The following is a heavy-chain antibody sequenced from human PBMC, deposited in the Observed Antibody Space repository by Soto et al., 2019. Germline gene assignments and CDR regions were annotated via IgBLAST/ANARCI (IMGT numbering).Heavy chain of an antibody. Sequence: VQLVQSGGEVRKPGASVTVSCRASGYTFTKYGISWVRQAPVQGLEWMGWISADNDNTNCAQTLQGRVTMTTDTSTRTAYMQLGSLRSEDTAVYFCARGTSGYDYGLFDFWGQGTLVTVSS. J-gene: IGHJ4*02. CDR1: GYTFTKYG. D-gene: IGHD5-12*01. CDR3: ARGTSGYDYGLFDF. V-gene: IGHV1-18*01. CDR2: ISADNDNT.